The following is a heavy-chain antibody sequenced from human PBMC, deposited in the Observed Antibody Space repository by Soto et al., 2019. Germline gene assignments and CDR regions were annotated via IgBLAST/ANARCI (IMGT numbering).Heavy chain of an antibody. D-gene: IGHD2-15*01. CDR1: GFTFDAYS. CDR3: ARDCSGGSCGRSGMDV. CDR2: ISSSGGTT. Sequence: LGRSLRLSCAASGFTFDAYSMAWVRQAPGKGLEWVSAISSSGGTTYNADSVKGRFTISRDNSKNTLYLQMNSLRAEDTAVYYGARDCSGGSCGRSGMDVWGQGTRVT. V-gene: IGHV3-23*01. J-gene: IGHJ6*02.